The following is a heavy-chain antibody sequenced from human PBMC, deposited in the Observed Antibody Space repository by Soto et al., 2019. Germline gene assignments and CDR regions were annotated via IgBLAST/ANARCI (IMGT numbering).Heavy chain of an antibody. V-gene: IGHV4-39*01. CDR2: IYYSGST. D-gene: IGHD2-21*02. CDR1: GDSISSTSYY. CDR3: ARTPRLANCGGDCYPFDY. J-gene: IGHJ4*02. Sequence: QLQLQESGPGLVKPSETLSLTCIVSGDSISSTSYYWGWIRQSPGKGLEWIGSIYYSGSTYYNPSLKSRVTISVDTSKNQFSLKVTSVTAADTAMYYCARTPRLANCGGDCYPFDYWGQGTLVTVSS.